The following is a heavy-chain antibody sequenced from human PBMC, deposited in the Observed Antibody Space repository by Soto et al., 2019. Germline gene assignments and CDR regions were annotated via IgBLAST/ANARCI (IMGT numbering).Heavy chain of an antibody. V-gene: IGHV5-10-1*01. CDR3: ARQIYDSDTGPNFQYYFDS. CDR2: IDPSDSQT. D-gene: IGHD3-22*01. Sequence: GASLKISCKGSGYSFAGYWITWVRQKPGKGLEWMGRIDPSDSQTYYSPSFRGHVTISVTKSITTVFLQWSSLRASDTAMYYCARQIYDSDTGPNFQYYFDSWVQGTPVTVSS. J-gene: IGHJ4*02. CDR1: GYSFAGYW.